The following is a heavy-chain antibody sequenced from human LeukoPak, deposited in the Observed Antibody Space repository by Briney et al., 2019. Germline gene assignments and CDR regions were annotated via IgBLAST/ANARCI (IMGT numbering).Heavy chain of an antibody. CDR3: ARQRWLQLHSPYDY. Sequence: PSETLSLTCTVSGGSISSYYWSWIRQPPGKGLEWIGYIYYSGSTNYNPSLKSRVTISVDTSKNQFSLKLSSVTAADTAVYYCARQRWLQLHSPYDYWGQGTLVTVSS. V-gene: IGHV4-59*08. J-gene: IGHJ4*02. CDR2: IYYSGST. D-gene: IGHD5-24*01. CDR1: GGSISSYY.